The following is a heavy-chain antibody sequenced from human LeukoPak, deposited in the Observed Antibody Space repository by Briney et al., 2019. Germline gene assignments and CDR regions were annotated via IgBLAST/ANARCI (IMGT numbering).Heavy chain of an antibody. Sequence: SQTLSLTCAISGDSVSSNSAAWNWIRQSPSRGLEWLGRTYYRSKWSTYYAVSVKSRISINRDTSKNQISLQLNSVTPEDTAVYYCARSTGPIDYWGQGTLVTVSA. J-gene: IGHJ4*02. CDR2: TYYRSKWST. CDR3: ARSTGPIDY. D-gene: IGHD1-1*01. V-gene: IGHV6-1*01. CDR1: GDSVSSNSAA.